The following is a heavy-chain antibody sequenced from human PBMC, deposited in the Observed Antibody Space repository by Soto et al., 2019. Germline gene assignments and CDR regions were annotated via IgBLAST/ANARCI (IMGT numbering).Heavy chain of an antibody. Sequence: SETLSLTCTVSGGSISSGGSYWGWIRQPPGKGLEWIGYIYYSGNTYFNPSLKSRVTLSVDTSKNQFSLNLSSVTAADTAVYYCVRYCSTTKCPFDYWGQGTLVTVS. J-gene: IGHJ4*02. V-gene: IGHV4-30-4*01. CDR1: GGSISSGGSY. CDR2: IYYSGNT. D-gene: IGHD2-2*01. CDR3: VRYCSTTKCPFDY.